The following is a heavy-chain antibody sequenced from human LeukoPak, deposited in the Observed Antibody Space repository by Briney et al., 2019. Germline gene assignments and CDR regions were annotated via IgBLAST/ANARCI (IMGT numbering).Heavy chain of an antibody. CDR3: ARDLEAAAGRPPFDY. D-gene: IGHD6-13*01. CDR1: GFIFSDYY. V-gene: IGHV3-11*01. CDR2: ISSGGGTI. J-gene: IGHJ4*02. Sequence: GGSLRLSCAASGFIFSDYYMSWIRQAPGKGLEWVSYISSGGGTIYYADSVKGRFTIPRDNAKNSLYLQMNSLRAEDTAFYYCARDLEAAAGRPPFDYWGRGTLVTVSS.